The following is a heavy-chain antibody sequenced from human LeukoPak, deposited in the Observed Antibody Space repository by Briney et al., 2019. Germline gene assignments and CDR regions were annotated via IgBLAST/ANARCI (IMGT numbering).Heavy chain of an antibody. CDR1: GFTLSSYA. Sequence: GGSLRLSCEAPGFTLSSYARHWARQAPGKGLDYVSAISSNGGSTYYANSVKGRFTISRDNSKNTLYLQMGSLRAEDMAVYYCARAFGYSSSLVDYWGQGTLVTVSS. CDR2: ISSNGGST. CDR3: ARAFGYSSSLVDY. D-gene: IGHD6-13*01. V-gene: IGHV3-64*01. J-gene: IGHJ4*02.